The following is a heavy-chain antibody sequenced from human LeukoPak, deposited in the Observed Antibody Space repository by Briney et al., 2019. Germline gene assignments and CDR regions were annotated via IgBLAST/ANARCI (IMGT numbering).Heavy chain of an antibody. CDR1: GLAFSSYS. V-gene: IGHV3-21*01. Sequence: PGGSLRLSCAASGLAFSSYSMNWVRQAPGKGLEWVSSISSSSSYIYYADSVKGRFTISRDNAKNSLYLQMNSLRAEDTAVYYCARDDGDGYNCDYWGQGTLVTVSS. CDR3: ARDDGDGYNCDY. D-gene: IGHD5-24*01. CDR2: ISSSSSYI. J-gene: IGHJ4*02.